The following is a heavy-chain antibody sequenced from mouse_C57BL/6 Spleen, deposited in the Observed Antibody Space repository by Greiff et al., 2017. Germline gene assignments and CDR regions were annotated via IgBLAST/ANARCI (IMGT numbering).Heavy chain of an antibody. Sequence: RVESGEGLVKPGGSLELSCAASGFTFSSYAMSWVRQTPEKRLEWVAYISSGGDYIYYADTVKGRFTISRDNARNTLYLQMSSLKSEDTAMYYCTRDGYYAMDYWGQGTSVTVSS. CDR3: TRDGYYAMDY. CDR2: ISSGGDYI. V-gene: IGHV5-9-1*02. D-gene: IGHD2-3*01. CDR1: GFTFSSYA. J-gene: IGHJ4*01.